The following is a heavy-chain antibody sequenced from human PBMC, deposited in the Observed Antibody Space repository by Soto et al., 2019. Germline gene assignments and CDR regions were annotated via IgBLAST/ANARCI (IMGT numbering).Heavy chain of an antibody. D-gene: IGHD4-4*01. J-gene: IGHJ4*02. CDR3: ARGMTTVTTLDY. V-gene: IGHV4-30-2*01. Sequence: QLQLQESGSGLVKPSQTLSLTCAVSGGSISSGGYSWSWIRQPPGKGLEWIGYTYHRGSTYYTPSRKSRVTISVDRSKNQLALKLSSVTAWDMAVYYCARGMTTVTTLDYWGQGTLVTISS. CDR2: TYHRGST. CDR1: GGSISSGGYS.